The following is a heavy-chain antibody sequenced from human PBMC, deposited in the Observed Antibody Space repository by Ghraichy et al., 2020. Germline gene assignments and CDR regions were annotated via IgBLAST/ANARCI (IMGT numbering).Heavy chain of an antibody. CDR2: INHSGST. J-gene: IGHJ4*02. CDR3: ARGAPDSYESKVPRYFDY. Sequence: SETLSLTCAVYGGSFSGYYWSWIRQPPGKGLEWIGEINHSGSTNYNPSLKSRVTISVDTSKNQFSLKLSSVTAADTAVYYCARGAPDSYESKVPRYFDYWGQGTLVTVSS. CDR1: GGSFSGYY. D-gene: IGHD5-18*01. V-gene: IGHV4-34*01.